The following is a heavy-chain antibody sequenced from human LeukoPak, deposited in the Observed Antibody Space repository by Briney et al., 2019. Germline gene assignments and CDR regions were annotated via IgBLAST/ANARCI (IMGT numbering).Heavy chain of an antibody. Sequence: PSETLSLTCAVYGGSFSGYYWSWIRQPPGKGLEWIGEINHSGSTNYNPSLKSRVTISVDTSKNQFSLKLSSVTAADTAVYYCARAPFFRVVVPAAKGIGFDPWGQGTLVTVSS. CDR2: INHSGST. D-gene: IGHD2-2*01. CDR3: ARAPFFRVVVPAAKGIGFDP. CDR1: GGSFSGYY. V-gene: IGHV4-34*01. J-gene: IGHJ5*02.